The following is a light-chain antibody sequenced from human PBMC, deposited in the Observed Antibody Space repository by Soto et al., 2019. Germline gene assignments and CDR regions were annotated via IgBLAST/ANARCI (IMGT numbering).Light chain of an antibody. CDR1: QGISHF. J-gene: IGKJ1*01. Sequence: DIQMTQSPSSLAASVGDRVTITCRASQGISHFLAWYQQKPGKVPKLLIYAESILKSGVAPRFSGSGSGTEFTLTISSLQPDDVATYYCHKYMTVPRTFAQGTKLAIK. CDR3: HKYMTVPRT. CDR2: AES. V-gene: IGKV1-27*01.